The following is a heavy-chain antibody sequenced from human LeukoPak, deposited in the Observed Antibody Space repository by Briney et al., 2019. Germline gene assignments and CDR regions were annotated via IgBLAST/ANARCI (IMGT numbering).Heavy chain of an antibody. CDR2: IWYDGSNK. CDR1: GLIFRNYG. V-gene: IGHV3-33*01. CDR3: ASVRKDFASGSYYLDY. D-gene: IGHD3-10*01. Sequence: GGSLRLSCAASGLIFRNYGMHWARQAPGKGLEWVAVIWYDGSNKYYADSVKGRFTISRDNSKNTLYLQMNSLRAEDTAVYYCASVRKDFASGSYYLDYWGQGALVTVSS. J-gene: IGHJ4*02.